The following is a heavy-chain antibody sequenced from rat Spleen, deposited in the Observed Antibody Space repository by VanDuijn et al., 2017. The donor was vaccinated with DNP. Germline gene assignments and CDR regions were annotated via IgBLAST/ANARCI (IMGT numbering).Heavy chain of an antibody. D-gene: IGHD3-8*01. Sequence: EVQLVESGGGLLQPGRSLKLSCAASGFTFNNYYMSWVRQAPTKGLEWVASIINSGGSIYYRDSVKGRFTISRDNAKNTLYLQMDSLRSEDTATYYCTSNPHIRTAAPFDYWGQGVMVTVSS. CDR2: IINSGGSI. CDR3: TSNPHIRTAAPFDY. J-gene: IGHJ2*01. CDR1: GFTFNNYY. V-gene: IGHV5S23*01.